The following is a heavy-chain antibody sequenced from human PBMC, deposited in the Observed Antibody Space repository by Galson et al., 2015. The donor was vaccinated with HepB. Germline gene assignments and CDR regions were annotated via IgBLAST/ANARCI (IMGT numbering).Heavy chain of an antibody. D-gene: IGHD3-10*01. CDR1: SDSISSYY. J-gene: IGHJ4*02. Sequence: ETLSLTCTVSSDSISSYYWSWIRQPPGKGLEWIGYIYYSGSTNYNPSLKSRVTISVDTSKKQFSLKLSSVTAADTAVYYCARGRGSYSLPDFDYWGQGTLVTVS. CDR2: IYYSGST. V-gene: IGHV4-59*01. CDR3: ARGRGSYSLPDFDY.